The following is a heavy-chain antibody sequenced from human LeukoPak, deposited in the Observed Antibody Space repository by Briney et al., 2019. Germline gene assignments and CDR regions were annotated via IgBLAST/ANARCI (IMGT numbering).Heavy chain of an antibody. V-gene: IGHV3-48*04. D-gene: IGHD3-10*01. CDR3: ARGRFGGGAFDI. Sequence: SGGSQRLSCAASGFTFSSYSMNWVRQAPGKGLEWLSYISSGSSTIYYADSVKGRSTISRDNAKNSLYLQLNSLRAEDTAVYYCARGRFGGGAFDIWGQGTMVTVSS. J-gene: IGHJ3*02. CDR2: ISSGSSTI. CDR1: GFTFSSYS.